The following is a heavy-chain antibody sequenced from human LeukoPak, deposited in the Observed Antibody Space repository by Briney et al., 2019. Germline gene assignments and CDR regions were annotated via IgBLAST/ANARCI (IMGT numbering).Heavy chain of an antibody. CDR2: IKQDGSEK. CDR1: GFTFSSYA. J-gene: IGHJ4*02. CDR3: ARDHGYYYDSSGYGDY. Sequence: PGGSLRLSCAASGFTFSSYAMSWVRQAPGKGLEWVANIKQDGSEKYYVDSVKGRFTISRDNAKNSLYLQMNSLRAEGTAVYYCARDHGYYYDSSGYGDYWGQGTLVTVSS. D-gene: IGHD3-22*01. V-gene: IGHV3-7*01.